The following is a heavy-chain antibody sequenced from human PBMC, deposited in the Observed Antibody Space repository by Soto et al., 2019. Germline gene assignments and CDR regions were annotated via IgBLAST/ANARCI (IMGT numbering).Heavy chain of an antibody. J-gene: IGHJ2*01. CDR3: ARAGEPNWYFDL. V-gene: IGHV4-59*01. Sequence: QVQLQESGPGLVKPSETLSLTCTVSGGSISSYYWSWIRQPPGKGLEWIGYIYYSGSTNYNPSLKNRVTIPVDKYKNQFPPKPSSVTASDSAGYECARAGEPNWYFDLWGRCTLVNGST. D-gene: IGHD7-27*01. CDR1: GGSISSYY. CDR2: IYYSGST.